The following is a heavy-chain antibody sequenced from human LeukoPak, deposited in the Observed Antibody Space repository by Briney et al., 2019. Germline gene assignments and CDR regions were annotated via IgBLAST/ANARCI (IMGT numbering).Heavy chain of an antibody. D-gene: IGHD3-10*01. CDR2: IYYSGST. J-gene: IGHJ4*02. CDR3: ARGRLITMVRGVIPFDY. V-gene: IGHV4-31*03. Sequence: SQTLSLTCTVSGGSITTGNYYWDWIRQHPGKGLEWIGYIYYSGSTYYNPSLKSRLTISVDTSKNQFSLKVTSVTAADTAVYYCARGRLITMVRGVIPFDYWGQGTLVTVSS. CDR1: GGSITTGNYY.